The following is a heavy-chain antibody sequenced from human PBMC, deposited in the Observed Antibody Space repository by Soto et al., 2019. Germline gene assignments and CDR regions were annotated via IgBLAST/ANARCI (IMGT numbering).Heavy chain of an antibody. CDR1: GDSVSSNSSA. J-gene: IGHJ6*02. CDR3: ARGLAVAADGGYYGMDV. D-gene: IGHD6-19*01. Sequence: SQTLSLTCAISGDSVSSNSSAWNCIRQSPSRGLEWLGRTYYRSKWYNDYAVSVKSRITINPDTSKNQFSLQLNSVTPEDTAVYYCARGLAVAADGGYYGMDVWGQGTTVTVSS. CDR2: TYYRSKWYN. V-gene: IGHV6-1*01.